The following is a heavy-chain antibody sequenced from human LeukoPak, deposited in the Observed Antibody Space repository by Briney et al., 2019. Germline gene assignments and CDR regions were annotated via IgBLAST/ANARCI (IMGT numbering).Heavy chain of an antibody. J-gene: IGHJ4*02. D-gene: IGHD3-22*01. Sequence: SETLSLTCTISGGSISSYDWSWIRQPAGKGLEWIGRIYTRGSSNYNPSLKSRVTMSVDTSKKQFSLKLSSVTAADTAVYYCARDSSGQLDYWGQGTLVTVSS. V-gene: IGHV4-4*07. CDR3: ARDSSGQLDY. CDR1: GGSISSYD. CDR2: IYTRGSS.